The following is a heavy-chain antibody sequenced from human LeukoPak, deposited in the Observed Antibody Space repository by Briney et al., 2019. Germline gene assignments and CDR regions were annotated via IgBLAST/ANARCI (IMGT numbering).Heavy chain of an antibody. CDR1: GGSSSSSSYY. J-gene: IGHJ4*02. CDR3: ARRSYGDYVRDY. CDR2: IYYSGST. V-gene: IGHV4-39*01. Sequence: SETLSLTCTVSGGSSSSSSYYGGWIRQPPGKGLEWIGSIYYSGSTYYNPSLKSRVTISVDTSKNQFSLKLSSVTAADTAVYYCARRSYGDYVRDYWGQGTLVTVSS. D-gene: IGHD4-17*01.